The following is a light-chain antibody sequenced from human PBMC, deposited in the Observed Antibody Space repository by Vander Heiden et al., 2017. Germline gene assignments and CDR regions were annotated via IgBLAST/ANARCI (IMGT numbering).Light chain of an antibody. V-gene: IGLV1-47*01. CDR2: KSN. J-gene: IGLJ2*01. CDR1: RSNIGSNY. Sequence: QSVLTQPPSASGTPGQRVPIFCSGSRSNIGSNYVYWYQQLPGTAPKLLIYKSNERPSGVPDRFSGSKSSTSASLAISGLRSEDEADYYCAAWDDRLFGVLFGGGTKLTVL. CDR3: AAWDDRLFGVL.